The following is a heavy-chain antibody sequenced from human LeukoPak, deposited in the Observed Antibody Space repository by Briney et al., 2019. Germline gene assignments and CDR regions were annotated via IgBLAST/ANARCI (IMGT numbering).Heavy chain of an antibody. D-gene: IGHD3-16*01. CDR2: IKDDGSDK. CDR3: ADLGSRD. CDR1: GFTFSSAW. V-gene: IGHV3-7*01. J-gene: IGHJ4*02. Sequence: GSLRLSCAASGFTFSSAWMTWVRQAPGKGLEWVATIKDDGSDKYYVDSVKGRFTISRDNAKKSLWLQMNSLRVEDTAMYYCADLGSRDWGQGTLVTVSS.